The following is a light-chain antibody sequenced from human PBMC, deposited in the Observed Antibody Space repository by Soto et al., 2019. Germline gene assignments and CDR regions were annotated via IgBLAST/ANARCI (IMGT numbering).Light chain of an antibody. CDR3: QQSYRTPT. CDR1: QSISIY. J-gene: IGKJ5*01. CDR2: AAS. Sequence: DIQMTQSPSSLSASVGDRVIITCRASQSISIYLNWYQKKPGKAPKLLMYAASNLQSGVPSRFGGSGSGTDFTLTISSLQPEDFATYYCQQSYRTPTFGGGTRLEI. V-gene: IGKV1-39*01.